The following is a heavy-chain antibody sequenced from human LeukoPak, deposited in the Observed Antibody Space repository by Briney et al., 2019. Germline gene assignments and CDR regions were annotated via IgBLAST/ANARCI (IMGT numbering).Heavy chain of an antibody. V-gene: IGHV3-23*01. J-gene: IGHJ3*02. CDR2: ISGSGGST. Sequence: PGGSLRLSCAASGFTFSSYGMSWVRQAPGKGLEWVSAISGSGGSTYYADSVKGRFTISRDNSKNTLYLQMNSLRAEDTAVYYCAKDYYGSGSYYNSRHNDAFDIWGQGTMVTVSS. CDR3: AKDYYGSGSYYNSRHNDAFDI. D-gene: IGHD3-10*01. CDR1: GFTFSSYG.